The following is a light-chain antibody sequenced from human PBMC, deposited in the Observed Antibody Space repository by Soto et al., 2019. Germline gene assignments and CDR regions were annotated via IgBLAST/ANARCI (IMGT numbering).Light chain of an antibody. Sequence: QSVLTQPPSVSGAPGQRVTISCTGTSSNIGACYDVHWYQQLPGTAPKLLIYGNSNRPSGVPDRFSGSKSCTSASLAITGIEAEEEADDACQSYGSSLSSSIFGGGTKLTVL. CDR1: SSNIGACYD. V-gene: IGLV1-40*01. CDR2: GNS. CDR3: QSYGSSLSSSI. J-gene: IGLJ2*01.